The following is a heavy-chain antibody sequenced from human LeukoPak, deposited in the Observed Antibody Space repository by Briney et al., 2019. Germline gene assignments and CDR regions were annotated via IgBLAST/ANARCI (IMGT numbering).Heavy chain of an antibody. V-gene: IGHV3-21*01. CDR1: GFTFSTYT. Sequence: GGSLRLSCAASGFTFSTYTMNWVRQAPGKGLEWVSSISSNSNYIYYEDSVKGRFTISRDNAKNSLYLQMNSLRAEDTAVYYCARDRGSGSHHFDYWGQGTLVTVSS. J-gene: IGHJ4*02. CDR3: ARDRGSGSHHFDY. D-gene: IGHD3-10*01. CDR2: ISSNSNYI.